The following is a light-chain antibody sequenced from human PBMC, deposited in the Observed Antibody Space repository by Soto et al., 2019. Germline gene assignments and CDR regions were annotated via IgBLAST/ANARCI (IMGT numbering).Light chain of an antibody. V-gene: IGLV2-14*01. Sequence: QSVLTQPASVSGSPGQSITISCTGTSSDIGGYNYVSWYQQHPGKAPRLMIYEVSNRPSGVSNRFFGSKSGNTASLTIPGLQAEDEADYYCSSYTSSSPVVFGGGTKLTVL. CDR2: EVS. CDR3: SSYTSSSPVV. J-gene: IGLJ2*01. CDR1: SSDIGGYNY.